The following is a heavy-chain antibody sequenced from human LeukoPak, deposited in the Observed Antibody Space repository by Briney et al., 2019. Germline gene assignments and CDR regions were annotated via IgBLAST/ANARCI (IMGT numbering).Heavy chain of an antibody. V-gene: IGHV3-23*01. Sequence: GGSLRLSCAAPGFTFSSYAMSWVRQAPGKGLEWVSFISNSGGSTYYADSVRGRFTISTDNSKNTQYLQINNLRAENTAIYFCAKDHLGGGYYNFDYWGQGTLVTVSS. D-gene: IGHD1-26*01. CDR2: ISNSGGST. J-gene: IGHJ4*02. CDR1: GFTFSSYA. CDR3: AKDHLGGGYYNFDY.